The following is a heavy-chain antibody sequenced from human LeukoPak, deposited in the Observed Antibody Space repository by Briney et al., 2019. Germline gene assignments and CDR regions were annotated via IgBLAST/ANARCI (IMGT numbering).Heavy chain of an antibody. CDR2: IIPIFGTA. V-gene: IGHV1-69*13. Sequence: GASVKVSCKASGYTFTDYYMHWVRQAPGQGLEWMGGIIPIFGTANYAQKFQGRVTITADESTSTAYMELSSLRSEDTAVYYCAREGYPYYYDSSGYSDAFDIWGQGTMVTVSS. D-gene: IGHD3-22*01. CDR3: AREGYPYYYDSSGYSDAFDI. CDR1: GYTFTDYY. J-gene: IGHJ3*02.